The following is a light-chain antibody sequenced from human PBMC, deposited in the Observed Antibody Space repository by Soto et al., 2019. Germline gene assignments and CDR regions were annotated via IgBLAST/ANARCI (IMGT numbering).Light chain of an antibody. CDR2: DAS. Sequence: ILMTQSPATLSVSPGERATLSCRASQSISNNLAWYQQKPGQAPRLLIYDASTRATGIPARFSGIGSGTEFTLTISGLQPEDFAFYYCQQYNNWPPWTFGQGTKVEIK. CDR3: QQYNNWPPWT. CDR1: QSISNN. J-gene: IGKJ1*01. V-gene: IGKV3-15*01.